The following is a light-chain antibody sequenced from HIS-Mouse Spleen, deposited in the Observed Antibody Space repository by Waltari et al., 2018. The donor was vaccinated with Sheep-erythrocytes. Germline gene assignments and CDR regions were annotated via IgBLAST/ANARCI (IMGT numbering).Light chain of an antibody. J-gene: IGKJ2*01. Sequence: DVVMTQSPLSLPVTLGQPASISCRSSQSLVHSDGNTYLNWFQQRPGQSPRRLIYKVSSRDSGVPDRFSGGGSGTDFTLKISRVEAEDVGVYYCMQGTFGQGTKLEIK. CDR3: MQGT. V-gene: IGKV2-30*02. CDR2: KVS. CDR1: QSLVHSDGNTY.